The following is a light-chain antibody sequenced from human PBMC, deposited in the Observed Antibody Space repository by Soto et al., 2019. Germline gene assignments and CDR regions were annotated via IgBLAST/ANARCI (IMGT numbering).Light chain of an antibody. CDR1: QSVSSSY. V-gene: IGKV3-20*01. CDR3: QQYASSPLT. J-gene: IGKJ4*01. Sequence: EIELTQSPGTLSLSPGERATLSCRASQSVSSSYLAWYKQKPGQAPRLLIYDASSRATGIPDRFSGSGSGTDFNLTISRLQPEDFAVYYCQQYASSPLTLGGVTKVELK. CDR2: DAS.